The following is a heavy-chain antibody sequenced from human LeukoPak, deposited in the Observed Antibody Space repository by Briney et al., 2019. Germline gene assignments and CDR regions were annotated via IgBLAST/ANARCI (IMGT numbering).Heavy chain of an antibody. J-gene: IGHJ4*02. D-gene: IGHD3-22*01. CDR1: GYTFTSYD. Sequence: ASAKVSCKASGYTFTSYDINWVRQATGQGLEWMGWMNPNSGNTGYAQKFQGRVTITRNTSISTAYMELSSLRSEDTAVYYCARDASIYDSSGYYYLWWGQGTLVTVSS. CDR3: ARDASIYDSSGYYYLW. V-gene: IGHV1-8*03. CDR2: MNPNSGNT.